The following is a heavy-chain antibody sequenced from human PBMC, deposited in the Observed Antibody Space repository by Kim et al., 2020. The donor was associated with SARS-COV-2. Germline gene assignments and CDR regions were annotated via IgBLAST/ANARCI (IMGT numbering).Heavy chain of an antibody. Sequence: KYADSVKARFTIPRDNSRYTLYLQMHSLRPEDTALYFCVRDRESSGSYLDFWGQGTRVTVSS. V-gene: IGHV3-30*01. CDR3: VRDRESSGSYLDF. J-gene: IGHJ4*02. D-gene: IGHD3-10*01.